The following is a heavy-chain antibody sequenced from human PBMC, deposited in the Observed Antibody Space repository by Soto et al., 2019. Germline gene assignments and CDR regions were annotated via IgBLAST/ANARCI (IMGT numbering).Heavy chain of an antibody. Sequence: QVQLVQSGAEVKKPGASVKVSCKSSGYTFTSYGISWVRQAPGLGLEWMGWISAYNGNTKYAQKLQGRVTMTTDTSTSTVYMELRSLRSDDTAVYYCARDQSYGGAFDYWGQGTLVTLSS. J-gene: IGHJ4*02. CDR1: GYTFTSYG. CDR3: ARDQSYGGAFDY. D-gene: IGHD2-21*01. CDR2: ISAYNGNT. V-gene: IGHV1-18*01.